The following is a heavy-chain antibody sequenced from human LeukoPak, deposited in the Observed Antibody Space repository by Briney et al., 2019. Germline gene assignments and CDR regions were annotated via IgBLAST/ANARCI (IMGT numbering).Heavy chain of an antibody. J-gene: IGHJ4*02. V-gene: IGHV3-7*01. CDR1: GFIFSTYW. CDR2: IKQDGSEK. CDR3: ASKRWLQSSFDY. Sequence: GGSLRLSCAASGFIFSTYWMSWVRQAPGKGLEWVANIKQDGSEKYYVDSVKGRFTISRDNAKNTVYLQMNSLRAEATAVYYCASKRWLQSSFDYWGQGTLVTVSS. D-gene: IGHD5-24*01.